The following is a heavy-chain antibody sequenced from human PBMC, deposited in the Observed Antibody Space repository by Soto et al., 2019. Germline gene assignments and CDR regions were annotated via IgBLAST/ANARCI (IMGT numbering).Heavy chain of an antibody. CDR2: IIPIFGTA. D-gene: IGHD4-17*01. CDR1: GGTFSSYA. CDR3: ARALRDYGGNPADY. Sequence: QVQLVQSGAEVKKPGSSVKVSCKASGGTFSSYAISGVRQAPGQGLEWMGGIIPIFGTANYAQKFQGRVTITADKSTSTAYMELSSLRSEDTAVYYCARALRDYGGNPADYWGQGTLVTVSS. V-gene: IGHV1-69*06. J-gene: IGHJ4*02.